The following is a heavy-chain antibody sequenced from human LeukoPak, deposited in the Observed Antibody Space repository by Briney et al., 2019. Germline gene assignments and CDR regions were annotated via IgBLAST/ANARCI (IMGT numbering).Heavy chain of an antibody. D-gene: IGHD6-25*01. CDR1: GFTFSSYA. CDR2: ISYDGSNK. V-gene: IGHV3-30-3*01. CDR3: AREIPPAAYFDY. Sequence: GGSLRLSCAASGFTFSSYAMHWVRQAPGKGLEWVAVISYDGSNKYYADSVKGRFTISRDNSKNTLYLQMNSLGAEDTAVYYCAREIPPAAYFDYWGQGTLVTVSS. J-gene: IGHJ4*02.